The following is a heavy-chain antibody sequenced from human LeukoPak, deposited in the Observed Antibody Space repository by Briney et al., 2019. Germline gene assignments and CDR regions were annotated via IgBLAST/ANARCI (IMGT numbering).Heavy chain of an antibody. CDR1: GFTFSSYA. D-gene: IGHD6-13*01. V-gene: IGHV3-30-3*01. J-gene: IGHJ6*02. Sequence: PGGSLRLSCAASGFTFSSYAMHWVRQAPGKGLEWVAVISYDGSNKYYADSVKGRFTISRDNSKNTLYLQMNSLRAEDTAVYYCARDAGIAAAGPQRRYYYGMDVWGQGTTVTVSS. CDR3: ARDAGIAAAGPQRRYYYGMDV. CDR2: ISYDGSNK.